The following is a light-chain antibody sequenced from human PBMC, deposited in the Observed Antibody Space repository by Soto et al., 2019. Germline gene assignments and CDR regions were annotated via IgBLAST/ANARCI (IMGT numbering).Light chain of an antibody. CDR1: ETISNC. V-gene: IGKV1-39*01. Sequence: DIQMTQSPSSRSASAGDRVTITFRASETISNCLNWYQKKPGKAPQLLIYGASTLQRGVPSRFSGSGSGTDFTLTIGSLQPEDSATYYCQQSYSPPPITFGQGTRLEN. J-gene: IGKJ5*01. CDR3: QQSYSPPPIT. CDR2: GAS.